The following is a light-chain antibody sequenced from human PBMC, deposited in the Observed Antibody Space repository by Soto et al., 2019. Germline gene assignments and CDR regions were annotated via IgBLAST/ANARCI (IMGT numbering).Light chain of an antibody. Sequence: QSVLTQPASVSGSPGQSITIPCTGTNSDVGGYNYVSWYQHHPGKAPKLMIYEVFNRPSGVSSRFSGSKSGNTASLTVSGLQAEDEANYYCSSYAASDNFVIFGGGTKVTVL. J-gene: IGLJ2*01. CDR3: SSYAASDNFVI. CDR2: EVF. CDR1: NSDVGGYNY. V-gene: IGLV2-14*01.